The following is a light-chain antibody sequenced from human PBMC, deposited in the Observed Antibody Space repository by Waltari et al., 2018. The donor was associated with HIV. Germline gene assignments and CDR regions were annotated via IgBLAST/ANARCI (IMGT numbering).Light chain of an antibody. CDR3: CSYAGSSTFEGVV. V-gene: IGLV2-23*03. J-gene: IGLJ2*01. CDR1: SSDVGSYNL. Sequence: QSALTQPASVSGSPGQSITISCTGTSSDVGSYNLVSWYQQHPGKAPKLMIYEGSKRPSGVSNPFSGSKSGNTASLTISGLQAEDEADYYCCSYAGSSTFEGVVFGGGTKLTVL. CDR2: EGS.